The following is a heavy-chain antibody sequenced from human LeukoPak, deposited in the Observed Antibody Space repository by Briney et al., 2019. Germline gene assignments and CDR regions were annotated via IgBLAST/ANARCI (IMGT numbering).Heavy chain of an antibody. Sequence: ASVKVSCKASGYTFTSYGISWVRQAPGQGLEWMGWISAYNGNTNYAQKFQFRVTMTTDTSTSTAYMELRSLTSDYTAVYYCARDKAVTTELTQYFQHWGQGTLVTVSS. CDR3: ARDKAVTTELTQYFQH. V-gene: IGHV1-18*01. CDR1: GYTFTSYG. J-gene: IGHJ1*01. D-gene: IGHD4-11*01. CDR2: ISAYNGNT.